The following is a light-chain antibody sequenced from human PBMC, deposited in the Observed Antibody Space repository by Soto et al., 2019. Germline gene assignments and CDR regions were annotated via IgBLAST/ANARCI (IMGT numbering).Light chain of an antibody. CDR3: QQYNSSPLT. CDR1: QSISSW. Sequence: DIQMTQSPSTLSASVGDRVTITCRASQSISSWLAWYQQKPGKAPKLLIYDASSLESGVPSRFSGSGSVTEFTLTISSLQPDDFATSYCQQYNSSPLTFGGGTKVEIK. V-gene: IGKV1-5*01. CDR2: DAS. J-gene: IGKJ4*01.